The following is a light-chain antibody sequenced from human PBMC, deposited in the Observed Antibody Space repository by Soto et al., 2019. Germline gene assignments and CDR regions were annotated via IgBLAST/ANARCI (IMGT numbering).Light chain of an antibody. CDR1: QSISSN. V-gene: IGKV3-15*01. J-gene: IGKJ2*01. CDR2: GAS. CDR3: QQYNTWPPYT. Sequence: EIVMTQSPATLSVSPGERATLSCRASQSISSNLAWIQQKPGQAPRLLIYGASTRATGIPVRFSGSGSGTEFTLTISSLQSEDFAVYYCQQYNTWPPYTFGQGTKLEIK.